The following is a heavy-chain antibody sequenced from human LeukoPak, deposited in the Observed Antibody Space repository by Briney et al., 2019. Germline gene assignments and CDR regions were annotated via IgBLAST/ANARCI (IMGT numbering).Heavy chain of an antibody. CDR3: ARDIGAWFAY. Sequence: TGGSLRLSCVASGFTLSSHWMHWVRQAPGKGLEWVANIKQDESEIYYVDSVKGRFTISRDNAENSLYLQMNSLRAEDTAVYYCARDIGAWFAYWGQGTLVTVSS. D-gene: IGHD3-16*02. CDR2: IKQDESEI. V-gene: IGHV3-7*01. J-gene: IGHJ5*01. CDR1: GFTLSSHW.